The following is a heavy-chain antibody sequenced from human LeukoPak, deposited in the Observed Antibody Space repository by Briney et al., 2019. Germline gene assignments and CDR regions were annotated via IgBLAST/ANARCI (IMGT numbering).Heavy chain of an antibody. CDR3: AREGDVATFDY. CDR2: IYYSGST. CDR1: GGSISSYY. Sequence: SETLSLTCTVSGGSISSYYWSRIRQPPGKGLEWIGYIYYSGSTNYNPSLKSRVTISVDTSKNQFSLKLSSVTAADTAVYYCAREGDVATFDYWGQGTLVTVSS. J-gene: IGHJ4*02. V-gene: IGHV4-59*12. D-gene: IGHD1-26*01.